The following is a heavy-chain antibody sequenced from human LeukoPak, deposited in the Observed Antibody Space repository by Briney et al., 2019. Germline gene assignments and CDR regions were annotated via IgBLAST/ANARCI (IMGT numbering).Heavy chain of an antibody. V-gene: IGHV3-23*01. J-gene: IGHJ4*02. CDR2: ISGSGGST. D-gene: IGHD6-19*01. CDR3: AKDRGLRSSGWYVKELITLDY. CDR1: GFTFSSYA. Sequence: GRSLRLSCAASGFTFSSYAMSWVRQAPGKGLEWVSAISGSGGSTYYADSVKGRFTISRDNSKNTLYLQMNSLRAEDTAVYYCAKDRGLRSSGWYVKELITLDYWGQGTLVTVSS.